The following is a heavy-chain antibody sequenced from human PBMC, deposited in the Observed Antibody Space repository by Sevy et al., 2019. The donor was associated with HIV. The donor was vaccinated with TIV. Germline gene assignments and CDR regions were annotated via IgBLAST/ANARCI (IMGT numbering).Heavy chain of an antibody. CDR3: AREGLLEWLLPYFDY. V-gene: IGHV3-7*03. CDR1: GFTFSSYW. D-gene: IGHD3-3*01. Sequence: GGSLRLSCAASGFTFSSYWMSWVRQAPGKGLEWVANIKQDGSGKYYVDSVKGRFTISRDNAKNSLYLQMNSLRAEDTAVYYCAREGLLEWLLPYFDYWGQGTLVTVSS. CDR2: IKQDGSGK. J-gene: IGHJ4*02.